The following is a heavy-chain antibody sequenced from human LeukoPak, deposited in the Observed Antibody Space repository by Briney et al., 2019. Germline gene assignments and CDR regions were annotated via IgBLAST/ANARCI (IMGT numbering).Heavy chain of an antibody. CDR3: AGGLCSGGSCYPNFHYYMDV. J-gene: IGHJ6*03. Sequence: PGGSLRLSCAASGFTFSNAWMSWVRQAPGKGLEWIGRMYTSGGTTYNPSLKSRVTISGDTSTNQFSLNLRSVTAADTAVYFCAGGLCSGGSCYPNFHYYMDVWGKGTTVTISS. CDR1: GFTFSNAW. CDR2: MYTSGGT. V-gene: IGHV4-4*08. D-gene: IGHD2-15*01.